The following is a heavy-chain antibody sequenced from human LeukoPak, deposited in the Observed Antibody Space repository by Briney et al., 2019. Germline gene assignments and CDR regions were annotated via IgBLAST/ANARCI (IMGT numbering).Heavy chain of an antibody. V-gene: IGHV3-30*04. CDR3: VRDFGVWELWLPGY. J-gene: IGHJ4*02. CDR1: GFTFSSYA. Sequence: GGSLRLSCAASGFTFSSYAMHWVRQAPGKGLEWVAVISYDGSNKYYADSVKGRFTISRDNSKNTLYLQMNSLRAEDTAVYYCVRDFGVWELWLPGYWGQGTLVTVSS. CDR2: ISYDGSNK. D-gene: IGHD5-18*01.